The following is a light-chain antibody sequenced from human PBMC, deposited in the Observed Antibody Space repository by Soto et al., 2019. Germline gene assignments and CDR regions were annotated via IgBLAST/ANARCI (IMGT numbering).Light chain of an antibody. Sequence: QSALTQPPSVSGSPGQSVPISCTGTSSDVGSYNRLSWYQQPPGTAPKLIMYEVNTRPSGVPDRFSGSKSGSTASLTISGLQAEDEADYYCSLYISGSTYVFGTGTKVTVL. J-gene: IGLJ1*01. V-gene: IGLV2-18*01. CDR1: SSDVGSYNR. CDR2: EVN. CDR3: SLYISGSTYV.